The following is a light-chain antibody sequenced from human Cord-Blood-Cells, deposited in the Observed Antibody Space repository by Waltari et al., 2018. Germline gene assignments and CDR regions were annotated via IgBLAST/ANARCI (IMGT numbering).Light chain of an antibody. V-gene: IGLV1-44*01. CDR1: SPNIGSNI. CDR3: AAWDDSLNGPV. J-gene: IGLJ3*02. CDR2: SIN. Sequence: QSVLPQPPSASGTPGQRVTISCSGSSPNIGSNILNWYQQLPGPAPKLLIYSINQRPSGVPDRCAGYKSGTSASLAISGRQSEDEADYYCAAWDDSLNGPVLGGGTKLTVL.